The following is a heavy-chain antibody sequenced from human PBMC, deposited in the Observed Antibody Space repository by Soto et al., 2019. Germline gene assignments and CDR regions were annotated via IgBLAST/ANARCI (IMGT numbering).Heavy chain of an antibody. CDR1: GFTFSSYS. V-gene: IGHV3-21*01. CDR3: ARDRSIVVVVAAPDAFDI. D-gene: IGHD2-15*01. Sequence: GGSLRLSCAASGFTFSSYSMNWVRQAPGKGLEWVSSISSSSSYIYYADSVKGRFTISRDNAKNSLYLQMNSLRAEDTAVYYCARDRSIVVVVAAPDAFDIWGQGTMVTVSS. CDR2: ISSSSSYI. J-gene: IGHJ3*02.